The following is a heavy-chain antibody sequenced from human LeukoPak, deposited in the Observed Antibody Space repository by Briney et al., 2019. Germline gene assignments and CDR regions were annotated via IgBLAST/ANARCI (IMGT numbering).Heavy chain of an antibody. Sequence: ASVKVSCKASGGTFSSYAISWVRQAPGQGLEWMGWISAYNGNTNYAQKLQGRVTMTTDTSTSTAYMELRSLRSDDTAVYYCARDWSYGGNNWFDPWGQGTLVTVSS. CDR1: GGTFSSYA. CDR2: ISAYNGNT. J-gene: IGHJ5*02. CDR3: ARDWSYGGNNWFDP. D-gene: IGHD4-23*01. V-gene: IGHV1-18*01.